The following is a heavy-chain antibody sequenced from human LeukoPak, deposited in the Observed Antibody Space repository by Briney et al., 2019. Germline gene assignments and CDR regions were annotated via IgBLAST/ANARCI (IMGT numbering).Heavy chain of an antibody. V-gene: IGHV3-23*01. CDR2: ISGSGGST. Sequence: PGGSLRLSCAASGFTFSSYAISWVRQAPGKGLEWVSAISGSGGSTYYADSVKGRFTISRDNSKNTLYLQMNSLRAEDTAVYYCAKAWTAARHYGMDVWGQGTTVTVSS. J-gene: IGHJ6*02. CDR3: AKAWTAARHYGMDV. D-gene: IGHD6-6*01. CDR1: GFTFSSYA.